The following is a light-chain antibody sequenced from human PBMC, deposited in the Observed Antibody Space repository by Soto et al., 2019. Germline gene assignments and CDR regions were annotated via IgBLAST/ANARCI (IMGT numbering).Light chain of an antibody. CDR1: QSISSW. J-gene: IGKJ1*01. CDR2: DAS. CDR3: QQFRT. Sequence: DIQMTQSPSTLSASVGDRVTITCRASQSISSWLAWYQQKPGQAPKLLIYDASSLESGVPSRFSGSGSGTEFTLTISSLQPEDFATYYCQQFRTFGQGTKVDI. V-gene: IGKV1-5*01.